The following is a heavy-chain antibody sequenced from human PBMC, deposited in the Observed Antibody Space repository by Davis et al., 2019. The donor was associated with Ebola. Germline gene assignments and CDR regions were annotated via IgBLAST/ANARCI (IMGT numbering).Heavy chain of an antibody. CDR3: ARALWSTQTVPLDY. V-gene: IGHV3-74*01. Sequence: PGGSLRLSCAASGFTFSGYWMHWVRQTPGKGLVWVSHINSYGSGSSYADSVKGRYTISRDNAKNTVYLQMNSLRAEDTAVYYCARALWSTQTVPLDYWGQGTLVTVSS. CDR1: GFTFSGYW. CDR2: INSYGSGS. J-gene: IGHJ4*02. D-gene: IGHD3-3*01.